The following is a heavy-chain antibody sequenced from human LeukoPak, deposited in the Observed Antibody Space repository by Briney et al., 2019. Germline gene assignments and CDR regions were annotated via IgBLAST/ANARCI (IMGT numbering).Heavy chain of an antibody. Sequence: SETLSLTCTVSGGSISSSIYYWGWIRQHPGKGLEWIGYIYYSGSTYYNPSLKSRVTISVDTSKNQFSLKLSSVTAADTAVYYCARDRGGSYFRVPPNDAFDIWGQGTMVTVSS. CDR1: GGSISSSIYY. CDR2: IYYSGST. J-gene: IGHJ3*02. V-gene: IGHV4-31*03. D-gene: IGHD1-26*01. CDR3: ARDRGGSYFRVPPNDAFDI.